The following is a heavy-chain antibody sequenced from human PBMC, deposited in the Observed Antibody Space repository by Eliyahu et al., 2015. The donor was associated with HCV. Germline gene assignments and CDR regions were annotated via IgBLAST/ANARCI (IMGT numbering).Heavy chain of an antibody. V-gene: IGHV5-10-1*03. CDR3: ASDPKYLELPLGY. Sequence: EVQLVQSGAEVKKPGXSLRISXKGSGYSFTSYWISWVRQMPGKGLEWMGGVDPSYSYTNYSPSFQGHVTISADKSISTAYLQWSSLKASDTAMYYCASDPKYLELPLGYWGQGTLVTVSS. CDR2: VDPSYSYT. D-gene: IGHD1-20*01. CDR1: GYSFTSYW. J-gene: IGHJ4*02.